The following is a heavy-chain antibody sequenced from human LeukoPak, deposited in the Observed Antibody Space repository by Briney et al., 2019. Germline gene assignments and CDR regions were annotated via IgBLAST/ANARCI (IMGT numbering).Heavy chain of an antibody. V-gene: IGHV1-46*01. Sequence: GASVKVSCKASGYTFTSYYMHWVRQAPGQGLEWMGIINPSGGSTSYAQKFQGRVTMTRAMSTSTVYMELSSLRSEDTAVYYCSESIVGATGAFDIWGQGTMVTVSS. CDR1: GYTFTSYY. CDR2: INPSGGST. J-gene: IGHJ3*02. CDR3: SESIVGATGAFDI. D-gene: IGHD1-26*01.